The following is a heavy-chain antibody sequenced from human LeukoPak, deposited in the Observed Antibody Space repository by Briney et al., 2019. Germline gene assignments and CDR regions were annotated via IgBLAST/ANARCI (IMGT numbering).Heavy chain of an antibody. Sequence: SVKVSCKASGGTFGSYAISWVRQAPGQGLEWMGRIIPILGIANYAQKFQGRVTITADKSTSTAYMELSSLRSEDTAVYYCARRTIFGVVIEYYFDYWGQGTLVTVSS. CDR3: ARRTIFGVVIEYYFDY. CDR1: GGTFGSYA. J-gene: IGHJ4*02. D-gene: IGHD3-3*01. V-gene: IGHV1-69*04. CDR2: IIPILGIA.